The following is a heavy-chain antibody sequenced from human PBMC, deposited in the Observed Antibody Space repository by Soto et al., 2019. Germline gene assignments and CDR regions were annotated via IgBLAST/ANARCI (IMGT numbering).Heavy chain of an antibody. CDR1: GFTFSSYG. D-gene: IGHD2-21*01. CDR3: ARGLHSLFDY. CDR2: IWYDGNKK. J-gene: IGHJ4*02. V-gene: IGHV3-33*01. Sequence: QVQLVESGGGVVQPGGSLRLSCVASGFTFSSYGMHWVRQAPGKGLEWVAVIWYDGNKKYYADSVKGRFTISRDNSKNTLYVQMTSLRVEDTAVYYCARGLHSLFDYWGQGALVNVSS.